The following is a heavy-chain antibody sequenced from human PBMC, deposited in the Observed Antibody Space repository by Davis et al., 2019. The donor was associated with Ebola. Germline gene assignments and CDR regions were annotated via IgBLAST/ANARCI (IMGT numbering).Heavy chain of an antibody. J-gene: IGHJ6*03. V-gene: IGHV3-74*01. Sequence: GESLKISCAASGFTFSSYGMHWVRQAPGKGLVWVSRINSDGSSTSYADSVKGRFTISRDNAKNTLYLQMNSLRAEDTAVYYCARDRIIYYYYMDVWGKGTTVTVSS. CDR3: ARDRIIYYYYMDV. D-gene: IGHD1-14*01. CDR1: GFTFSSYG. CDR2: INSDGSST.